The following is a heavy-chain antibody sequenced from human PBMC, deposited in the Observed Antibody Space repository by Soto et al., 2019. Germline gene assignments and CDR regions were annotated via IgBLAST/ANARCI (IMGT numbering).Heavy chain of an antibody. D-gene: IGHD3-10*01. CDR2: IYRSGST. CDR3: AKGGSGSYSNAFDI. V-gene: IGHV4-39*01. Sequence: SSETLSLTCTVSGGSIDRSNYYWDWLRQPPGKGLEWIGEIYRSGSTNYNPSLKSRVTISVDKSKNQFSLKLSSVTAADTAVYYCAKGGSGSYSNAFDIWGQGTMVTVSS. CDR1: GGSIDRSNYY. J-gene: IGHJ3*02.